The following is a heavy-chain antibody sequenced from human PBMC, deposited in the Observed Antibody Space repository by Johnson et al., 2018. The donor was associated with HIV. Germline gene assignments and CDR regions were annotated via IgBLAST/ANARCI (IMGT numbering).Heavy chain of an antibody. V-gene: IGHV3-15*01. CDR3: TNRTWSDAFDI. CDR2: INWNGGTT. Sequence: VHLVESGGGLIQPGGSLRLSCAASGFTFDDYGMSWVRQAPGKGLEWVSGINWNGGTTDYTAPVKGIFTISRDDSKNTLYLQMNSLKTEDTAMYFCTNRTWSDAFDIWGRGTMVTVSS. CDR1: GFTFDDYG. J-gene: IGHJ3*02. D-gene: IGHD1-1*01.